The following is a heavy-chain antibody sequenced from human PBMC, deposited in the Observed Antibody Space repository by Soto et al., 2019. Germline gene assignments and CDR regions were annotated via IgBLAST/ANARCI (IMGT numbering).Heavy chain of an antibody. V-gene: IGHV1-8*01. CDR1: GYTSTSYD. CDR3: ARVTGTEYYYYMDV. D-gene: IGHD1-7*01. J-gene: IGHJ6*03. Sequence: ASVKVSCKASGYTSTSYDINWVRQATGQGLEWMGWMNPNSGNTGYAQKFQGRVTMTRNTSISTAYMELSSLRSEDTAVYYCARVTGTEYYYYMDVWGKGTTVTVSS. CDR2: MNPNSGNT.